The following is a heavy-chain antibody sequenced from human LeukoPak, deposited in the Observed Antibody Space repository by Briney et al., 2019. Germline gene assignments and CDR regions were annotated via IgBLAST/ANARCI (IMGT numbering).Heavy chain of an antibody. V-gene: IGHV4-59*08. D-gene: IGHD2-21*02. CDR3: ASTDTAYCGGDCYSGGQGIAFDY. J-gene: IGHJ4*02. CDR1: GGSISSYY. CDR2: IYYSGST. Sequence: SETLSLTCTVSGGSISSYYWSWIRQPPGKGLEWIGYIYYSGSTNYNPSLKSRVTISVDTSKDQFSLKLSSVTAADTAVYYCASTDTAYCGGDCYSGGQGIAFDYRGQGTLVTVSS.